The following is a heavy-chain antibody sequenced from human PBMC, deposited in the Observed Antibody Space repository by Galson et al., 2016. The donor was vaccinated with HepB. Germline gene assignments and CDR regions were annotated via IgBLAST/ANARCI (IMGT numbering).Heavy chain of an antibody. Sequence: CAISGDSVYNNAAAWVWVRQSPSRGVEWLGRTFYRSTWENHYAGSVKNRITISPDTSRNQFSLHLNSVTPEDTAVYYCARAVMLGRVMDVWGQGTTVTVSS. CDR3: ARAVMLGRVMDV. D-gene: IGHD3-10*01. CDR2: TFYRSTWEN. J-gene: IGHJ6*02. CDR1: GDSVYNNAAA. V-gene: IGHV6-1*01.